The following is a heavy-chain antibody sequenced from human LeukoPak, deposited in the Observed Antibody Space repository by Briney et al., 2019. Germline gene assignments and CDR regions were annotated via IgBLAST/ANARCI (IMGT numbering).Heavy chain of an antibody. CDR1: GGSISSSSYY. Sequence: SETLSLTCTVSGGSISSSSYYWGWIRQPPGKGLEWIGSIYYSGSTYYNPSLKGRVTISVDTSKNQFSLKLSSVTAADTAVYYCAREGGDFDWLLKTKRFDPWGQGTLVTVSS. CDR3: AREGGDFDWLLKTKRFDP. D-gene: IGHD3-9*01. CDR2: IYYSGST. J-gene: IGHJ5*02. V-gene: IGHV4-39*02.